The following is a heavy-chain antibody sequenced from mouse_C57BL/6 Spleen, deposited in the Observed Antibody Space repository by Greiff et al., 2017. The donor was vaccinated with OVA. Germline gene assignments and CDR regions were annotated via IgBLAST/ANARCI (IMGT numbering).Heavy chain of an antibody. J-gene: IGHJ3*01. D-gene: IGHD2-4*01. CDR1: GYSITSGYY. CDR3: ASIYYDAY. Sequence: EVQLKQSGPGLVKPSQSLSLTCSVTGYSITSGYYWNWIRQFPGNKLEWMGYISYDGSNNYNPSLKNRISITRDTSKNQFFLKLNSVTTEDTATYYCASIYYDAYWGQGTLVTVSA. CDR2: ISYDGSN. V-gene: IGHV3-6*01.